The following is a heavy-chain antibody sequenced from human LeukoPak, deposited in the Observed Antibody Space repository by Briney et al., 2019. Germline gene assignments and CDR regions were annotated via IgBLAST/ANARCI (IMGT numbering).Heavy chain of an antibody. CDR2: IWYDGSNK. V-gene: IGHV3-33*01. CDR3: ARNGIYGMDG. J-gene: IGHJ6*02. Sequence: GGSLRLSCAASGFTFSSYGMHWVRQAPGKGLEGVAVIWYDGSNKYYADSVKGRFTISRDNSKNTLYLQMNSLRAEDTAVYYCARNGIYGMDGGGQGTTVTVSS. CDR1: GFTFSSYG.